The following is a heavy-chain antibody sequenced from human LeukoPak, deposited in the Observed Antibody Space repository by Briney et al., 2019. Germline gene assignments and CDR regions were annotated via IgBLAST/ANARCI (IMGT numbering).Heavy chain of an antibody. Sequence: SETLSLTCTVSGGSISSYYWSWIRQPPGKGLEWIGEINHSGSTNYNPSLKSRVTISVDTSKNQFSLKLSSVTAADTAVYYCARARYSGYAFSVWGQGTLVTVSS. V-gene: IGHV4-34*01. D-gene: IGHD5-12*01. CDR2: INHSGST. CDR3: ARARYSGYAFSV. J-gene: IGHJ4*02. CDR1: GGSISSYY.